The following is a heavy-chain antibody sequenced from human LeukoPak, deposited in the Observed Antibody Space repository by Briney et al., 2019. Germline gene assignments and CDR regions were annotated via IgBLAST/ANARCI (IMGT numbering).Heavy chain of an antibody. J-gene: IGHJ5*02. Sequence: SETLSLTCTVSGGSISSYYWSWIRQPPGKGLEWIGYIYYSGSTNYNPSLKSRVTISVDMSKNQFSLKLNSVTAADTTVYYCARFDYYGSGSYRPGNWFDPWGQGTLVTVSS. V-gene: IGHV4-59*08. D-gene: IGHD3-10*01. CDR2: IYYSGST. CDR3: ARFDYYGSGSYRPGNWFDP. CDR1: GGSISSYY.